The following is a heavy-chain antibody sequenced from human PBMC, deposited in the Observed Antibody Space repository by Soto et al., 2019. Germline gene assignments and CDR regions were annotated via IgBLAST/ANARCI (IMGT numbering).Heavy chain of an antibody. V-gene: IGHV4-4*02. J-gene: IGHJ4*02. CDR2: IYHSGST. CDR1: SGSISSSNW. Sequence: QVQLQESGPGLVKPSGTLSLTCAVSSGSISSSNWWSWVRQPPGKGLEWIGEIYHSGSTNYNPSLTSRVTISVDKSKNQVSLKLSAVTAADTAVYYCARNPDGRGSSGWFDYWGQGTLVTVSS. D-gene: IGHD6-19*01. CDR3: ARNPDGRGSSGWFDY.